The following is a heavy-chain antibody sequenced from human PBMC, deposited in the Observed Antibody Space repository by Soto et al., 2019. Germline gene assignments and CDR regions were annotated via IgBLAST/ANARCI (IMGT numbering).Heavy chain of an antibody. J-gene: IGHJ4*02. D-gene: IGHD3-22*01. V-gene: IGHV4-34*01. CDR1: GGSFSDYS. CDR3: ARGSHKLHSYDSSVFYHYVDY. Sequence: QVQLQQWGAGRLKPSETLSLTCAVYGGSFSDYSWTWIRQPPGKGLEWIGEINDSGRTTYTPSLESRGPISSDTSKNRFSLKLSSVTAADTAVYYCARGSHKLHSYDSSVFYHYVDYWGQGSLVTVSS. CDR2: INDSGRT.